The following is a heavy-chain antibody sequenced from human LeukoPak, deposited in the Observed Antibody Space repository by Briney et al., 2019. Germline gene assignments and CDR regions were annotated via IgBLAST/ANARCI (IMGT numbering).Heavy chain of an antibody. J-gene: IGHJ4*02. CDR1: GFTFSSFS. Sequence: GGSWRLSCAASGFTFSSFSLNWVRQAPGKGLEWVSSISSSSSYIYYADSVKGRFTTSRDNAKNSLYLQMNSLRAEDTAVYYCARHYDSNSYGPGYWGQGTLVTVSS. D-gene: IGHD3-22*01. CDR2: ISSSSSYI. V-gene: IGHV3-21*01. CDR3: ARHYDSNSYGPGY.